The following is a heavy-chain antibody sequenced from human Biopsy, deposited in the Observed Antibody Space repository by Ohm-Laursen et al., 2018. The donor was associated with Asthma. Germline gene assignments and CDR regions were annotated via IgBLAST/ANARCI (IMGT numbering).Heavy chain of an antibody. CDR2: INPSGGCP. D-gene: IGHD1-26*01. CDR3: ARAGALIVEATMGY. J-gene: IGHJ4*02. CDR1: GYTFTSYY. V-gene: IGHV1-46*01. Sequence: ASLKVSCKASGYTFTSYYMHSVRQAPGQGLAWMGIINPSGGCPSYAQKFQGRVTMTRDTSTSTVYMELSSLRSEDTAVYYCARAGALIVEATMGYWGQGTLVTVSS.